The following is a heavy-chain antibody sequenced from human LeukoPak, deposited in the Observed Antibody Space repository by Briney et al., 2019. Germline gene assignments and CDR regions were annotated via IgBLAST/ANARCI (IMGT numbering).Heavy chain of an antibody. V-gene: IGHV1-18*01. CDR3: ARPRGNVKMAAIPFDY. CDR1: GYTFTSYG. CDR2: ISAYNGNT. Sequence: GASVKVSCKASGYTFTSYGISWVRQAPGQGLEWMGWISAYNGNTNYAQKLQGRVTMTTDTSTSTAYMELRSLRSDDTAVYYCARPRGNVKMAAIPFDYWGQGTLVTVSS. J-gene: IGHJ4*02. D-gene: IGHD5-24*01.